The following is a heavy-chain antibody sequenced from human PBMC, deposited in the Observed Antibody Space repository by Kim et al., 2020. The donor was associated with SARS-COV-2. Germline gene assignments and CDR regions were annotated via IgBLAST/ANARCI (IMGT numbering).Heavy chain of an antibody. CDR2: IYYSGST. D-gene: IGHD5-18*01. CDR1: GGSVSSGSYY. Sequence: SETLSLTCTVSGGSVSSGSYYWSWIRQPPGKGLEWIGYIYYSGSTNYNPSLKSRVTISVDTSKNQFSLKLSSVTAADTAVYYCARVTVDTAMVTWELRQYYFDYWGQGTLVTVSS. J-gene: IGHJ4*02. CDR3: ARVTVDTAMVTWELRQYYFDY. V-gene: IGHV4-61*01.